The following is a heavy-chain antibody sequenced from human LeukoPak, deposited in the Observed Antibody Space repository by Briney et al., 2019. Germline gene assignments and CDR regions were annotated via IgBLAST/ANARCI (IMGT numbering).Heavy chain of an antibody. CDR1: GGSISSYY. CDR2: IYYSGST. V-gene: IGHV4-59*01. J-gene: IGHJ5*02. CDR3: AREGIAAAGTIGSSWFDP. D-gene: IGHD6-13*01. Sequence: PSETLSLTCTDSGGSISSYYWSWIRQPPGKGLEWIGYIYYSGSTNYNPSLKSRVTISVDTSKNQFSLKLISVTAADTAVYYCAREGIAAAGTIGSSWFDPWGQGTLVTVSS.